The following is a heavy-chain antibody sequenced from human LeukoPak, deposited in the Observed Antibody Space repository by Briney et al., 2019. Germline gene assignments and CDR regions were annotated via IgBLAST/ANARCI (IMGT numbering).Heavy chain of an antibody. J-gene: IGHJ4*02. Sequence: GGSLRLSCAASGFTFSSYAMSWVRHAPGKGLEWVSAISGSGGSTYYADSVKGRFTISRDNSKNTLYLQMNSLRAEDTAVYYCAKASLRYFDWLFDYWGQGTLVTVSS. CDR2: ISGSGGST. CDR1: GFTFSSYA. V-gene: IGHV3-23*01. D-gene: IGHD3-9*01. CDR3: AKASLRYFDWLFDY.